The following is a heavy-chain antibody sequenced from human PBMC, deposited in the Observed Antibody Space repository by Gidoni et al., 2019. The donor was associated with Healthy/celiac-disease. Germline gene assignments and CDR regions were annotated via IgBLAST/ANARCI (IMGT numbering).Heavy chain of an antibody. CDR2: IYWDDDK. D-gene: IGHD3-16*01. Sequence: QITLKEYGPTLVKPTQTLTLTCTFSGYSLSTSGVGLGWIRQPPGKALEWLALIYWDDDKRYSPSLKSRLTITKDTSKNQVALTMTNMDPVDTATYYCAHSDEIMITFGGTPDPVYFDYWGQGTLVTVSS. CDR3: AHSDEIMITFGGTPDPVYFDY. V-gene: IGHV2-5*02. J-gene: IGHJ4*02. CDR1: GYSLSTSGVG.